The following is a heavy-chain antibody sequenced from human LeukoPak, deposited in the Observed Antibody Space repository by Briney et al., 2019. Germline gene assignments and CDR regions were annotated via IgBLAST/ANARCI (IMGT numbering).Heavy chain of an antibody. CDR1: GFTFSSYA. D-gene: IGHD3-22*01. CDR2: ISSNGGST. J-gene: IGHJ5*02. V-gene: IGHV3-64*01. CDR3: ARDYYDSSGYPNWFDP. Sequence: PGGSLRLSCAASGFTFSSYAMHWVRQAPGKGLEYVSAISSNGGSTYYANSVKGRFTISRDNSKNTLYLQMGSLRAEDMAVYHCARDYYDSSGYPNWFDPWGQGTLVTVSS.